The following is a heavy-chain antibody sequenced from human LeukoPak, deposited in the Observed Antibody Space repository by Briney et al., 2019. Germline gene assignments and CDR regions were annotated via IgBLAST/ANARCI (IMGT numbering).Heavy chain of an antibody. CDR1: GFTFSSYE. Sequence: GGSLRLSCAASGFTFSSYEMNWVRQAPGKGLEWVSYISSSGSTIYYADSVKGRFTISRDNAKNLLYPQMNSLRAEDTAVYYCARCGYERNFDYWGQGTLVTVSS. J-gene: IGHJ4*02. V-gene: IGHV3-48*03. D-gene: IGHD5-18*01. CDR2: ISSSGSTI. CDR3: ARCGYERNFDY.